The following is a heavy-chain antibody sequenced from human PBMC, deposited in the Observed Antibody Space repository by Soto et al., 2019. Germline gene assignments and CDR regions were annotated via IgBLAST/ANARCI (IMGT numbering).Heavy chain of an antibody. V-gene: IGHV5-51*01. Sequence: GESLKISCKGSGYSFTSYWIGWVRQMPGKGLEWMGIIYPGDSDTRYSPSFQGQVTISADKSISTAYLQWSSLKASDTAMYYCARGALYQYYYYYYYMDVWGKGTTVTVSS. CDR1: GYSFTSYW. CDR2: IYPGDSDT. CDR3: ARGALYQYYYYYYYMDV. D-gene: IGHD2-2*02. J-gene: IGHJ6*03.